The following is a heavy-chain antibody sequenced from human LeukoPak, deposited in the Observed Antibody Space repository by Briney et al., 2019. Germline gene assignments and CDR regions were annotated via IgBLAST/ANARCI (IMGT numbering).Heavy chain of an antibody. CDR1: GGSFSGYY. V-gene: IGHV4-34*01. CDR3: ARGDPPFDY. CDR2: INHSGST. Sequence: PSETLSLTCAVYGGSFSGYYWSWIRQPPGKGLEWNGEINHSGSTNYNPSLKSRVTISVDTSKNQFSLKLSSVTAADTAVYYCARGDPPFDYWGQGTLVTVSS. J-gene: IGHJ4*02.